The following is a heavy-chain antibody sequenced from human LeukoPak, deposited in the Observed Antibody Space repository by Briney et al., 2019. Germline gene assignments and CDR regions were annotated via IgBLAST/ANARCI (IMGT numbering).Heavy chain of an antibody. CDR3: ARDRYYDFWSGSHYFDY. D-gene: IGHD3-3*01. CDR1: GYTFTSYD. V-gene: IGHV1-69*06. CDR2: IIPMFGTA. Sequence: ASVTVSCKASGYTFTSYDINWVRQATGQGLEWMGVIIPMFGTANYAQKFQGRVTITADKSTTTAYMELSSLRSVDTAMYYCARDRYYDFWSGSHYFDYWGQGTLVTVSS. J-gene: IGHJ4*02.